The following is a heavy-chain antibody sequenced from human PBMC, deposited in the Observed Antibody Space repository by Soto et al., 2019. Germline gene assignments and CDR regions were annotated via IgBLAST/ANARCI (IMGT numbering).Heavy chain of an antibody. J-gene: IGHJ5*02. CDR3: ARESYSSGWYGGDWFDP. D-gene: IGHD6-19*01. CDR1: GGTFSSYA. CDR2: ITPIFGTA. Sequence: SVKVSCKASGGTFSSYAISWVRQAPGQGLEWMGGITPIFGTANYAQKFQGRVTITADESTSTAYMELSSLRSEDTAVYYCARESYSSGWYGGDWFDPWGQGTLVTVSS. V-gene: IGHV1-69*13.